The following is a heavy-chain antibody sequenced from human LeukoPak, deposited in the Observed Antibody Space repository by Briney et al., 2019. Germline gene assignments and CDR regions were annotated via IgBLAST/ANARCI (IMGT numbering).Heavy chain of an antibody. V-gene: IGHV1-18*01. D-gene: IGHD3-22*01. CDR3: ARDSYYDSSGYYSAPYDY. J-gene: IGHJ4*02. CDR2: ISAYNGNT. CDR1: GYTFTNYG. Sequence: ASVKVSCKASGYTFTNYGISWVRQAPGQGLEWMGWISAYNGNTNYAQKLQGRVTMTTDTSTSTAYMELRSLRSDDTAVYYCARDSYYDSSGYYSAPYDYWGQGTLVTVSS.